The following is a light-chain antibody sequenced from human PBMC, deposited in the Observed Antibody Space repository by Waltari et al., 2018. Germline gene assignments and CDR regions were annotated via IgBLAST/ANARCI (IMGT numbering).Light chain of an antibody. Sequence: EIVLTQSPATLSLSPGDRATLSCRASQSVTTYLDWHQQKPGQAPRVLIYDASTRATGIPGRFSGSGSGTDFTLTISSLEPEDFAVYYCHQRSSWPWTFGQGTKVEI. CDR2: DAS. CDR3: HQRSSWPWT. CDR1: QSVTTY. V-gene: IGKV3-11*01. J-gene: IGKJ1*01.